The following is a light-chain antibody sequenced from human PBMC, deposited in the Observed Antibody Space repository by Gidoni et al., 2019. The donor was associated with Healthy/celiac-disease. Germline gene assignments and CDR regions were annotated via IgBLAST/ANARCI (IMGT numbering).Light chain of an antibody. J-gene: IGKJ2*01. V-gene: IGKV4-1*01. CDR2: WAS. CDR1: QSVLYSSNNKNY. CDR3: QQHYSTPPT. Sequence: DIVMTQSPDSLAVSLGERATINCKSSQSVLYSSNNKNYLAWYQQKPGQPPKLLIYWASTRESGVPDRFSGSGSGTDFTLTISSLQAEDVAVYYCQQHYSTPPTFXQXTKLEIK.